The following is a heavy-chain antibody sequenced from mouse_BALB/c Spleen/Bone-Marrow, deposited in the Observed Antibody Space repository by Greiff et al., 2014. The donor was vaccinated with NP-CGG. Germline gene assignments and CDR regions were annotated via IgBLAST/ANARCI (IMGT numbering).Heavy chain of an antibody. CDR1: GYTFTSYD. CDR2: IYPGDGST. CDR3: TRGGYGNYVGYGMDY. Sequence: LKESGALVKISCKASGYTFTSYDINWVKQRPGQGLEWIGWIYPGDGSTKYNEKFKGKATLTADKSSSTAYMQLSSLTSENSAVYFCTRGGYGNYVGYGMDYWGQGTPVTGSS. V-gene: IGHV1S33*01. J-gene: IGHJ4*01. D-gene: IGHD2-1*01.